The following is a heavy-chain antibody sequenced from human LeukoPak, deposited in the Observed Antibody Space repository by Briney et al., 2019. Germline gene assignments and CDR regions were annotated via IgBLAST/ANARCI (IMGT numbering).Heavy chain of an antibody. CDR2: ISYDGSNK. D-gene: IGHD3-10*01. CDR1: GFTFSSYG. CDR3: AGELLWFGGTFDY. J-gene: IGHJ4*02. Sequence: GRSLRLSCAASGFTFSSYGMHWVRQAPGKGLEWVAVISYDGSNKYFADSVKARFTISRDNSKNTVFLQMNSLRAEDTAVYYCAGELLWFGGTFDYWGQGTLVTVSS. V-gene: IGHV3-30*03.